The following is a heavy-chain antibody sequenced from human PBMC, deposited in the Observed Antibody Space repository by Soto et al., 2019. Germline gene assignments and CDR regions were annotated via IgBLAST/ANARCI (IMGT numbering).Heavy chain of an antibody. CDR1: GYIFINYG. CDR3: ASRMRTYQLLSLDYYYYGMDV. J-gene: IGHJ6*02. CDR2: ISGYNGNT. V-gene: IGHV1-18*01. Sequence: ASVKVSCKASGYIFINYGITWVRQAPGQGLEWMGWISGYNGNTKYADKLQGRVTMTTDTSTTTAYMELSSLRSEDTAVYYCASRMRTYQLLSLDYYYYGMDVWGQGTTVTVSS. D-gene: IGHD2-2*01.